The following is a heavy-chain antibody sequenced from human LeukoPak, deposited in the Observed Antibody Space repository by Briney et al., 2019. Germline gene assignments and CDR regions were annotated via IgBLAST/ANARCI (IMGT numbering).Heavy chain of an antibody. Sequence: GGSLRLSCAASGFTFNTYGMHWVRQAPGKGLEWVAVIWYDGSNKYYADSVKGRFTISRDNSKNTLYLQMNRLRAEDTAAYYCARDRDCSGGSCYYYYYGMDVWGQGTTVTVSS. CDR2: IWYDGSNK. V-gene: IGHV3-33*01. J-gene: IGHJ6*02. CDR1: GFTFNTYG. CDR3: ARDRDCSGGSCYYYYYGMDV. D-gene: IGHD2-15*01.